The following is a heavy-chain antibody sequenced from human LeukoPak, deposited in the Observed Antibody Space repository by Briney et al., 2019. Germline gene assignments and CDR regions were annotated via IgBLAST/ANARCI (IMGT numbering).Heavy chain of an antibody. D-gene: IGHD6-6*01. CDR2: IVVGSGNT. V-gene: IGHV1-58*01. J-gene: IGHJ4*02. CDR3: ARVLLGSSSSREFDY. Sequence: ASVKVSCKASGFTFTSSAVQWVRQARGQRLEWIGWIVVGSGNTNYVQKFQERVTITRDMSTSTAYMELSSLRSEDTAVYYCARVLLGSSSSREFDYWGQGTLVTVSS. CDR1: GFTFTSSA.